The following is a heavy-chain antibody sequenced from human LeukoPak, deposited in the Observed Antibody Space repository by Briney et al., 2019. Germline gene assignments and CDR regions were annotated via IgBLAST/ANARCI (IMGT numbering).Heavy chain of an antibody. CDR2: IYVSGSA. CDR3: ARAVVVVTASGSRYFDL. V-gene: IGHV4-59*01. CDR1: GGSMSSFY. J-gene: IGHJ2*01. Sequence: SETLSLTCTVSGGSMSSFYWTWIRQPPGKGLEWIGYIYVSGSANYNPSLKSRVTISLDTSKNQFSLKLTSVTAADTAVYYCARAVVVVTASGSRYFDLWGRGTLVTVSS. D-gene: IGHD2-21*02.